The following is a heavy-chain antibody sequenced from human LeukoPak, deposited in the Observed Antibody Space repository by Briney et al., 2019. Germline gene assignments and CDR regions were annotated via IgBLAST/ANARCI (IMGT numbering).Heavy chain of an antibody. Sequence: GESLTLTCAASGFTFSTYYMNWVRQPTGRGLEWVSAIDPEGDSFYPASLKSRFTMSGENAKNSVYLQMNSLRAEDTAVYYCVRGCMFCSCKTYFDPWGQGTLVTVSS. D-gene: IGHD2-15*01. CDR2: IDPEGDS. J-gene: IGHJ5*02. V-gene: IGHV3-13*01. CDR3: VRGCMFCSCKTYFDP. CDR1: GFTFSTYY.